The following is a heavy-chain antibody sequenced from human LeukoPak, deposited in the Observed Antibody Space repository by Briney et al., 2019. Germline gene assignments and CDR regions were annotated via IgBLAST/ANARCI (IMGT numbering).Heavy chain of an antibody. D-gene: IGHD3-3*01. V-gene: IGHV2-5*01. CDR2: IYWNDDK. CDR3: AHTIFGVSAVYNWFDP. CDR1: GFWLGTRGGG. Sequence: SGPTLVNPTQTLTLTCTFSGFWLGTRGGGVGWIRQPPGKALEWLSLIYWNDDKRYSPSRKSRLTITNDTSKNQVVLTMTNMDPVHTATYYCAHTIFGVSAVYNWFDPWGQGTLVTVSS. J-gene: IGHJ5*02.